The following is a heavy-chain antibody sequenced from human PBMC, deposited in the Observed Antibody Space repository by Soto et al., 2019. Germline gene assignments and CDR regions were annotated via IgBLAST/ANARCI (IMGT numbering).Heavy chain of an antibody. CDR3: ARSQGSSTSLELYYYYYYGMAV. CDR1: GGTFSSYA. Sequence: QVQLVQSGAEVKKPGSSVKVSCKASGGTFSSYAISWVRQAPGQGLEWMGGIITISGTANYTQKFQGRVTSTADESTSTAYMALSSLRSEDTAVYYCARSQGSSTSLELYYYYYYGMAVWGHGTTVTVSS. V-gene: IGHV1-69*01. J-gene: IGHJ6*02. D-gene: IGHD2-2*01. CDR2: IITISGTA.